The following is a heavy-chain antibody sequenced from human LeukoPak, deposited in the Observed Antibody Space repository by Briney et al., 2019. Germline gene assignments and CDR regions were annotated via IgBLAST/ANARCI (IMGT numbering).Heavy chain of an antibody. CDR2: INPKSGGT. Sequence: ASVNVSCKASGYTFTGYYMHWVRQAPGQGLEWLGWINPKSGGTNYAQKFQGRVTMTRDTSISTAYMELSRLRSDDTAVYYCARDEDGMDVWGQGTTVTVSS. CDR1: GYTFTGYY. V-gene: IGHV1-2*02. CDR3: ARDEDGMDV. J-gene: IGHJ6*02.